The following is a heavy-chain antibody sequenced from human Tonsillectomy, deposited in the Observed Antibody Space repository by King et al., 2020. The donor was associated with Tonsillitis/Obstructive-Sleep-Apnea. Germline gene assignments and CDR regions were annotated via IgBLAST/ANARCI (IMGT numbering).Heavy chain of an antibody. J-gene: IGHJ4*02. CDR2: IYSSGST. CDR1: GGSISSYY. V-gene: IGHV4-59*01. D-gene: IGHD5-18*01. CDR3: ARDGRGYSYGFDS. Sequence: PLQESGPGLVKPSETLSLTCNVSGGSISSYYWSWIRQPPGKGLEWIGYIYSSGSTSYNPSLKSRVTISVDTSKNQFSLKLSSVTAADTAVYYCARDGRGYSYGFDSWGQGILVTVSS.